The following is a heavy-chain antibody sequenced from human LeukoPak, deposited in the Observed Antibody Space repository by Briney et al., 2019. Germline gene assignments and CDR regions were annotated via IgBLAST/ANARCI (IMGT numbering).Heavy chain of an antibody. CDR2: INAGNGNT. J-gene: IGHJ4*02. D-gene: IGHD1-26*01. V-gene: IGHV1-3*01. CDR3: ARARGGVSFFDY. Sequence: GASVKVSCKASGYTFTSYAIHWVRQAPGQRLEWMGWINAGNGNTKYSQKFQGRVTITRDTSASTAYMELSSLRSEDTAVYYCARARGGVSFFDYWGQGTLVTVSS. CDR1: GYTFTSYA.